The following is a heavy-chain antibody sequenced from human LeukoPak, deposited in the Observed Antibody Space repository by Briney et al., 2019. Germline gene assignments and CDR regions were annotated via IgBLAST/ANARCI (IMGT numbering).Heavy chain of an antibody. V-gene: IGHV1-3*01. D-gene: IGHD3-10*01. CDR3: ARSGITMVRGVYFDY. CDR2: INAGNGNT. Sequence: ASVKVSCKASGYTFTSYAMHWVRQAPGQRLEWMGWINAGNGNTKYSQKFQGRVTITRDTSASTAYMELSSLRSEDTAVYYCARSGITMVRGVYFDYWGQGTLVTVSS. J-gene: IGHJ4*02. CDR1: GYTFTSYA.